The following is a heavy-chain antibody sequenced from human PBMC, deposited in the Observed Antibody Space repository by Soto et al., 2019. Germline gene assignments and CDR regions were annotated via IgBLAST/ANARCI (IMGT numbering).Heavy chain of an antibody. CDR2: ISYDGVNK. D-gene: IGHD2-15*01. Sequence: QVHLVESGGGVVRPGRSLRVSCAASGFSFSSSGMHWVRQAPGKGLEWVAVISYDGVNKYYGDSVKGRFTISRDNSKNTLFLQMNSLRPDDTALYYCAKESDSGGFDSWGQGTLVTVSS. J-gene: IGHJ4*02. CDR3: AKESDSGGFDS. CDR1: GFSFSSSG. V-gene: IGHV3-30*18.